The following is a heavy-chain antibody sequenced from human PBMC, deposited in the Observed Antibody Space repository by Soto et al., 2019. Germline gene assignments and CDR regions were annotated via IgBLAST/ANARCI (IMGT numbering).Heavy chain of an antibody. CDR3: AKPYQAARRRIKYYYYYGMDV. Sequence: QVQLVESGGGVVQPGRSLRLSCAASGFTFSSYGMHWVRQAPGKGLEWVAVISYDGSNKYYADSVKGRFTISRDNSKNTLYRQMNSLRAEDTAVYYCAKPYQAARRRIKYYYYYGMDVWGQGTTVTVSS. CDR1: GFTFSSYG. V-gene: IGHV3-30*18. CDR2: ISYDGSNK. J-gene: IGHJ6*02. D-gene: IGHD6-6*01.